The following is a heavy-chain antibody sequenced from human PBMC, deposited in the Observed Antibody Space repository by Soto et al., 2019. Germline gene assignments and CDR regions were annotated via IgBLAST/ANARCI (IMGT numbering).Heavy chain of an antibody. Sequence: GASVKVSCKASGYTFTSYDINWVRQATGQGLEWMGWMNPNSGNTGYAQKFQGRVTMTRNTSISTAYMELSSLRSEDTAVYYCARVDPYYYGMDVWGQGTTVTVSS. J-gene: IGHJ6*02. CDR3: ARVDPYYYGMDV. CDR2: MNPNSGNT. V-gene: IGHV1-8*01. CDR1: GYTFTSYD.